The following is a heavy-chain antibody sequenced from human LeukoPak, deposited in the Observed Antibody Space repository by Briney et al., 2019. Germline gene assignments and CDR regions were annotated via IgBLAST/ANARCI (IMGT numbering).Heavy chain of an antibody. CDR3: ARSAAGQNWFDP. CDR1: GYTLTELS. V-gene: IGHV1-24*01. Sequence: GASVKVSCKVSGYTLTELSMHWVRQAPGKGLEWMGGFDPEDGETIYAQKFQGRVTMTEDTSTDTAYMELSSLRSEDMAVYYCARSAAGQNWFDPWGQGTLVTVSS. CDR2: FDPEDGET. J-gene: IGHJ5*02.